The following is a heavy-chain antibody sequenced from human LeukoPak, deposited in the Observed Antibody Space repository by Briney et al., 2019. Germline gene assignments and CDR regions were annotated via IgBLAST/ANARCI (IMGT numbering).Heavy chain of an antibody. CDR2: IRGSGAST. D-gene: IGHD3-22*01. Sequence: GGSLRLACEASGFTFSVYAMSWVRQGPGKGLEWVSAIRGSGASTYYADSVKGRFTISRDNSKNTLYLQMNSLRAEDTAIYYCAKDLYSGYYDPFDSWGQGALVTVSS. J-gene: IGHJ4*02. CDR1: GFTFSVYA. CDR3: AKDLYSGYYDPFDS. V-gene: IGHV3-23*01.